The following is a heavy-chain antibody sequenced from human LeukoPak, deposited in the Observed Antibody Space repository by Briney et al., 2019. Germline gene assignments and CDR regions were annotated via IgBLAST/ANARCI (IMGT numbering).Heavy chain of an antibody. Sequence: GGSLRLSCAASGFTFSSYEMHWVRQAPGKGLEWVSYISSSGSTIYYADSVKGRFTISRDNAKNSLYLQMNSLRAEDTAVYYCAGSTGDRIFDYWGQGTLVTVSS. CDR1: GFTFSSYE. CDR2: ISSSGSTI. CDR3: AGSTGDRIFDY. V-gene: IGHV3-48*03. D-gene: IGHD7-27*01. J-gene: IGHJ4*02.